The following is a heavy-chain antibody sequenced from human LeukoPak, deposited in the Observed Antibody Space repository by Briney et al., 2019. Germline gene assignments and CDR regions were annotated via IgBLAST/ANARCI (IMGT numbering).Heavy chain of an antibody. D-gene: IGHD6-19*01. CDR3: AKDHEQWLGQDYFDY. CDR1: GFTFSSYG. V-gene: IGHV3-33*06. Sequence: GRSLRLSCAASGFTFSSYGMHWVRQAPGKGLEWVAVIWYDGSNKYYADSVKGRFTISRDNSKNTLYLQMNSLRAEDTAVYYCAKDHEQWLGQDYFDYWGQETLVTVSS. CDR2: IWYDGSNK. J-gene: IGHJ4*02.